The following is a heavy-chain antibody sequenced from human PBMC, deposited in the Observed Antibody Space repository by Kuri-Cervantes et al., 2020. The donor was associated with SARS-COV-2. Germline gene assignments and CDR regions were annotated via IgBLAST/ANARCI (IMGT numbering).Heavy chain of an antibody. CDR3: ARDPHGIVVVVAGVEY. Sequence: GESLKISCAGSGFTFSSYAMHWVRQAPGKGLEWVALISYDGSNKFYADSVKGRFTISRDNSKSTLHLQMDSLRPEDTAVYYCARDPHGIVVVVAGVEYWGQGTLVTVSS. J-gene: IGHJ4*02. CDR1: GFTFSSYA. V-gene: IGHV3-30*03. D-gene: IGHD2-15*01. CDR2: ISYDGSNK.